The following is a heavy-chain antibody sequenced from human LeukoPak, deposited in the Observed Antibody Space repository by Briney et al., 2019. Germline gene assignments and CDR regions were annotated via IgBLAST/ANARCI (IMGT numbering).Heavy chain of an antibody. CDR1: GFTFISFV. Sequence: GGSLRLSCAAAGFTFISFVMCWVRQAPGKGLEWVSTISANGGGTYPADCVKGRSTISRNNSKSTLSLQMNRMRVQDTAVYYCAKSRGAYAAQGTDYCRQGTLVTVSS. J-gene: IGHJ4*02. D-gene: IGHD6-25*01. V-gene: IGHV3-23*01. CDR2: ISANGGGT. CDR3: AKSRGAYAAQGTDY.